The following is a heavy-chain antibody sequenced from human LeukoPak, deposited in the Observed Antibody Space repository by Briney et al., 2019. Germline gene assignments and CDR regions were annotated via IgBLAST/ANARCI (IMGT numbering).Heavy chain of an antibody. CDR2: ISGSGGST. V-gene: IGHV3-23*01. D-gene: IGHD5-12*01. CDR3: AKIEILADSGYAEGDYYYYYGMDV. J-gene: IGHJ6*02. Sequence: GRSLRLSCAASGFTFSSYGMHWVRQAPGKGLEWVSAISGSGGSTYYADSVKGRFTISRDNSKNTLYLQMNSLRAEDTAVYYCAKIEILADSGYAEGDYYYYYGMDVWGQGTTVTVSS. CDR1: GFTFSSYG.